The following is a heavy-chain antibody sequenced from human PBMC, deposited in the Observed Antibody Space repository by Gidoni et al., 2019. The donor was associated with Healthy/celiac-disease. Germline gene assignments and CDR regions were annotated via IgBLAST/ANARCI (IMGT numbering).Heavy chain of an antibody. CDR3: ARDREPYYDFWSGYSTGYMDV. J-gene: IGHJ6*03. CDR1: GYTFTAYY. CDR2: INPNSGGT. V-gene: IGHV1-2*02. D-gene: IGHD3-3*01. Sequence: QVQLVQSGAEVTKPAASVTVPCKASGYTFTAYYMHWVRQAPGQGLEWRGWINPNSGGTNYAQKFQGRVTMTRDTSISTAYMELSRLRSDDTAVYYCARDREPYYDFWSGYSTGYMDVWGKGTTVTVSS.